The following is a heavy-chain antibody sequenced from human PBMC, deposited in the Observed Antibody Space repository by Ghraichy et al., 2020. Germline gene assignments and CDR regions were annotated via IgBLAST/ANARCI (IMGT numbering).Heavy chain of an antibody. CDR1: GFTFSSYA. CDR3: ARGWVTIDDTTFDY. D-gene: IGHD3-10*01. J-gene: IGHJ4*02. CDR2: ISYDGSNK. V-gene: IGHV3-30-3*01. Sequence: GGSLRLSCAASGFTFSSYAMHWVRQAPGKGLEWVAVISYDGSNKYYADSVKGRFTISRDNSKNTLYLQMNSLRAEDTAVYYCARGWVTIDDTTFDYWGQGTLVTVSS.